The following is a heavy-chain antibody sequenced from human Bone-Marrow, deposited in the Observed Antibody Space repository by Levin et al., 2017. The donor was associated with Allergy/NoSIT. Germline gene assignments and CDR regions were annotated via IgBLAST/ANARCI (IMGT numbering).Heavy chain of an antibody. CDR2: ITRRSDKM. D-gene: IGHD4-17*01. V-gene: IGHV3-21*01. J-gene: IGHJ6*02. CDR3: AKDRTYGILWNYGMDV. Sequence: GSLRLSCAASGFNFSTYNMNWVRQTPGKGLEWVSSITRRSDKMYYADSVKGRFIISRDNAKNSLFLQMNSLRVDDTAVYYCAKDRTYGILWNYGMDVWGQGTTVTVSS. CDR1: GFNFSTYN.